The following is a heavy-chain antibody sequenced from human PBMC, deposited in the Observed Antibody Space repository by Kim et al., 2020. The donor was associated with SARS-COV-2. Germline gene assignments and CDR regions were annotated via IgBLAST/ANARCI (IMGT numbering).Heavy chain of an antibody. CDR2: IYYSGST. CDR1: GGSISSGDYY. V-gene: IGHV4-30-4*01. D-gene: IGHD2-2*02. J-gene: IGHJ6*02. Sequence: SETLSLTCTVSGGSISSGDYYWSWIRQPPGKGLEWIGYIYYSGSTYYNPSLKSRVTISVDTSKNQFSLKLSSVTAADTAVYYCARGRVPAAIWGMDVWGQGTTVTVSS. CDR3: ARGRVPAAIWGMDV.